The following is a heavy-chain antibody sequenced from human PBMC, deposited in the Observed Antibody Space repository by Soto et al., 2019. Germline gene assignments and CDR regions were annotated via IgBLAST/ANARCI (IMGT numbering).Heavy chain of an antibody. Sequence: KPSETLSLTCTVSGGSISSYYWSWIRQPPGKGLEWIGYIYYSGSTNYNPSLKSRVTISVDTSKNQFSLKLSSVTAADTAVYYCARGVGVRSSSSLYYYYGMDVWGQGTTVTVSS. D-gene: IGHD6-6*01. V-gene: IGHV4-59*01. J-gene: IGHJ6*02. CDR1: GGSISSYY. CDR3: ARGVGVRSSSSLYYYYGMDV. CDR2: IYYSGST.